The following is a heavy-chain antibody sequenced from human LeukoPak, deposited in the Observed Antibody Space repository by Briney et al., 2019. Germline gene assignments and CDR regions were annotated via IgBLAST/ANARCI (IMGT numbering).Heavy chain of an antibody. J-gene: IGHJ6*02. CDR2: ISGSTTFI. Sequence: PGGSLRLSCAASGFTFSDYYMNWIRQAPGKGLEWVSYISGSTTFIYYADSVKGRFTISRDNAKNSLYLQMNSLGADDTAVYYCAREMASYGMDVWGQGTTVTVSS. CDR1: GFTFSDYY. CDR3: AREMASYGMDV. D-gene: IGHD5-24*01. V-gene: IGHV3-11*01.